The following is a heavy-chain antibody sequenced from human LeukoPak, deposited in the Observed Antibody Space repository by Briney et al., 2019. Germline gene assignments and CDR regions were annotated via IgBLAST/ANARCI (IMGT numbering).Heavy chain of an antibody. CDR1: GGSISSGGYY. CDR2: IYYSGST. V-gene: IGHV4-31*03. J-gene: IGHJ4*02. Sequence: SQTLSLTCTVSGGSISSGGYYWSWIRQHPGTGLEWIGYIYYSGSTYYNPSLKSRVTISIDTSKNQFSLKLSSVTAADTAVYYCARDLRAYDFWSGYQPTVFDYWGQGTLVTVSS. D-gene: IGHD3-3*01. CDR3: ARDLRAYDFWSGYQPTVFDY.